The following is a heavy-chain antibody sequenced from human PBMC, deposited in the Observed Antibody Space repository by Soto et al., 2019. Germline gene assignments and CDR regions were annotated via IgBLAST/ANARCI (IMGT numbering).Heavy chain of an antibody. Sequence: QVQLVQSGAEVKKPGSSVKVSCKASGGTFSSYAISWVRQAPGQGLEWMGGIIPIFGTANYAQKFQGRVTITADKSTRTAYMELSSLRSEDTAVYYCASVEEGYCSSTSCYIGMDVWGQGTTVTVSS. CDR2: IIPIFGTA. V-gene: IGHV1-69*06. J-gene: IGHJ6*02. CDR1: GGTFSSYA. CDR3: ASVEEGYCSSTSCYIGMDV. D-gene: IGHD2-2*02.